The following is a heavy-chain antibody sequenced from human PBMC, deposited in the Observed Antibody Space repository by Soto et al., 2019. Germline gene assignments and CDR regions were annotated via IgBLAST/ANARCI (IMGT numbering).Heavy chain of an antibody. J-gene: IGHJ3*02. V-gene: IGHV3-21*01. CDR3: ARDRGVLAVAEDAFDI. CDR2: ISSSSSYI. D-gene: IGHD6-19*01. CDR1: GFTFSSYS. Sequence: PGGSLRLSCAASGFTFSSYSMNWVRQAPGKGLEWVSSISSSSSYIYYADSVKGRFTISRDNAKNSLYLQMNSLRAEDTAVYYCARDRGVLAVAEDAFDIWGQGTRVTVSS.